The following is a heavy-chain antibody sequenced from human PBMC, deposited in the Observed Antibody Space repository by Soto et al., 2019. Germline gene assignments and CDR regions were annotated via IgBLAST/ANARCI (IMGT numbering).Heavy chain of an antibody. Sequence: EVQLAESGGGLVQPGGSLRLSCAASGFTFSSYWMHWVRQAPGKGLVWVSRINSDGSSTSYADSVKGRFTISRDNAKNTLYLQMNSLRAEDTAVYYCVRPYKWGDYVDWYFDLWGRGTLVTVSS. CDR3: VRPYKWGDYVDWYFDL. D-gene: IGHD4-17*01. CDR1: GFTFSSYW. J-gene: IGHJ2*01. CDR2: INSDGSST. V-gene: IGHV3-74*01.